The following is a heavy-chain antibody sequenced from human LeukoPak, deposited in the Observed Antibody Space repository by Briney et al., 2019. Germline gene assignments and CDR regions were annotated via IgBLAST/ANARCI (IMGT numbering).Heavy chain of an antibody. D-gene: IGHD2-15*01. CDR3: ARGGSGGSWEYYFDY. CDR1: GYTFTSYY. Sequence: GASVKVSCKASGYTFTSYYMHWVRQAPGQGLEWMGIINPSGGSTSYAQKFQGRVTMTRDTSTSTVYMELSSLSSEDTAVYYCARGGSGGSWEYYFDYWGQGTLVTVSS. J-gene: IGHJ4*02. V-gene: IGHV1-46*01. CDR2: INPSGGST.